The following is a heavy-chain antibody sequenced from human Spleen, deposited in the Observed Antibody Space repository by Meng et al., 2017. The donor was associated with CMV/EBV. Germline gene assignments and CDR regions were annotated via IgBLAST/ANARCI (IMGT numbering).Heavy chain of an antibody. V-gene: IGHV3-23*01. CDR1: FPFSSCA. CDR2: ISGSVGNT. J-gene: IGHJ5*02. Sequence: FPFSSCAMSWGRQAPGKGLEWVSSISGSVGNTYYADSVKGRFTVSRDNSGDTLYLQMNSLRAEDTAVYYCAREEAMVGYYTNWFDAWGQGTLVTVSS. CDR3: AREEAMVGYYTNWFDA. D-gene: IGHD2-2*03.